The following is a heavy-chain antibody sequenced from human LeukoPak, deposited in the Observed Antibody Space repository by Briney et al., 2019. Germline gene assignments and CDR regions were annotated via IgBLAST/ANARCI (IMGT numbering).Heavy chain of an antibody. CDR3: ARDRWRLVRGVIIQTGFDP. V-gene: IGHV1-2*02. CDR1: GYTFTGYY. CDR2: INPNSGGT. J-gene: IGHJ5*02. D-gene: IGHD3-10*01. Sequence: GASVKVSCKASGYTFTGYYMHWVRQAPGQGLEWMGWINPNSGGTNYAQKFQGKVTMTRDTSISTAYMELSRLRSDDTAVYYCARDRWRLVRGVIIQTGFDPWGQGTLVTVSS.